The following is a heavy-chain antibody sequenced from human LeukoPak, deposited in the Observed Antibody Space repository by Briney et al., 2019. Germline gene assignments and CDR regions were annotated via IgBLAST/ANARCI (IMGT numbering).Heavy chain of an antibody. Sequence: PGGSLRLSCAASGFIFRMTWVRQAPGKGLEWVAVINQDATKEYYMDSVKARFTISRDNAKNSVSLQMNSLRAEDTAVYYCVRDGGVSGYDLLDYWGQGTLVTVSS. CDR1: GFIFR. D-gene: IGHD5-12*01. CDR3: VRDGGVSGYDLLDY. J-gene: IGHJ4*02. CDR2: INQDATKE. V-gene: IGHV3-7*01.